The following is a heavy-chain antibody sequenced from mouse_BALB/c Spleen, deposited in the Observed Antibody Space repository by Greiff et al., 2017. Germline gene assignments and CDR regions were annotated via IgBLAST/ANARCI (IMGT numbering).Heavy chain of an antibody. J-gene: IGHJ1*01. V-gene: IGHV1S56*01. D-gene: IGHD1-2*01. CDR3: ARGGTTATFWYFDV. CDR2: IYPGNVNT. CDR1: GYTFTSYY. Sequence: VQRVESGPELVKPGASVRISCKASGYTFTSYYIHWVKQRPGQGLEWIGWIYPGNVNTKYNEKFKGKATLTADKSSSTAYMQLSSLTSEDSAVYFCARGGTTATFWYFDVWGAGTTVTVSS.